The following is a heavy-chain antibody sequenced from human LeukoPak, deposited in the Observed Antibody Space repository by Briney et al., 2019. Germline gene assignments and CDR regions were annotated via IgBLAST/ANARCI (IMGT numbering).Heavy chain of an antibody. CDR1: GGTFSSYA. D-gene: IGHD1-1*01. Sequence: EASVKVSCKASGGTFSSYAITWVRQAPGQGLDWMGRIIPIFGIANYAQKFQGRVTITADESTSTAYMELSSLRSEDTAVYYCARGTGINWFDPWGQGTLVTVSS. CDR3: ARGTGINWFDP. CDR2: IIPIFGIA. V-gene: IGHV1-69*15. J-gene: IGHJ5*02.